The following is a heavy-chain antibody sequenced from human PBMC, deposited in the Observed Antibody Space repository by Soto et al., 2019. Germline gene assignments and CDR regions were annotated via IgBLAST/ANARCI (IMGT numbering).Heavy chain of an antibody. CDR3: ARRLGSGSYSVYNWFDP. CDR2: INHSGST. D-gene: IGHD1-26*01. CDR1: GGSFSGYY. V-gene: IGHV4-34*01. J-gene: IGHJ5*02. Sequence: PSETLSLTCAVYGGSFSGYYWSWIRQPPGKGLEWIGEINHSGSTNYNPSLKSRVTISVDTSKNQFPLKLSSVTAADTAVYYCARRLGSGSYSVYNWFDPWGQGTLVTVSS.